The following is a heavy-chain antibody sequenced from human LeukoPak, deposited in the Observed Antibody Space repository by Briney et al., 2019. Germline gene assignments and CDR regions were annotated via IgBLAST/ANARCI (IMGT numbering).Heavy chain of an antibody. CDR1: GGTFSSYA. D-gene: IGHD4-17*01. CDR2: IIPIFGTA. Sequence: GASVKVSCKASGGTFSSYAISWVRQAPGQGLEWMGGIIPIFGTANYAQKFQGRVTITADESTSTAYMELSSLRSDDTAVYYCARDYGDFSNYGMDVWGQGTTVTVSS. V-gene: IGHV1-69*13. CDR3: ARDYGDFSNYGMDV. J-gene: IGHJ6*02.